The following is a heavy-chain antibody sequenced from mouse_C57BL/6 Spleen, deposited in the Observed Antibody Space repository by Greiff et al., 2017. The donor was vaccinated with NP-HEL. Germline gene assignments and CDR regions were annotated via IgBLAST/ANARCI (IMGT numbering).Heavy chain of an antibody. V-gene: IGHV1-50*01. J-gene: IGHJ4*01. CDR3: ARREITTGSFYAMDY. CDR2: IDPSDSYT. D-gene: IGHD1-1*01. Sequence: VKLQQSGAELVKPGASVKLSCKASGYTFTSYWMQWVKQRPGQGLEWIGEIDPSDSYTNYNQKFKGKATLTVDTSSSTAYMQLSSLTSEDSAVYYCARREITTGSFYAMDYWGQGTSVTVSS. CDR1: GYTFTSYW.